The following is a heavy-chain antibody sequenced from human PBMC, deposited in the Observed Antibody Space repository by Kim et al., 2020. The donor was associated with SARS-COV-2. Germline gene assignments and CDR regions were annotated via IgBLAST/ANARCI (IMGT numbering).Heavy chain of an antibody. CDR3: MRYPGTY. CDR1: GFIIRTYW. V-gene: IGHV3-7*01. D-gene: IGHD3-10*01. Sequence: GGSLRLSCVASGFIIRTYWMTWVRQPPGKGLEWVGNIKEDGSEAYYADSVKGRFTISRDNAKNSLYLQMNSLRAEDTAVYYCMRYPGTYWGQGTLVIVSS. CDR2: IKEDGSEA. J-gene: IGHJ4*02.